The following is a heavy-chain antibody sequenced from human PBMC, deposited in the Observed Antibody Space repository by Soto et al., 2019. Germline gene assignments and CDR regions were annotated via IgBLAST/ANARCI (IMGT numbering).Heavy chain of an antibody. CDR3: ARDRVERGYPEYFQH. V-gene: IGHV3-53*01. J-gene: IGHJ1*01. CDR1: GFTVSSNY. D-gene: IGHD3-22*01. CDR2: IYSGGST. Sequence: EVQLVESGGGLIQPGGSLRLSCAASGFTVSSNYMSWVRQAPGKGLEWVSVIYSGGSTYYADSVKGRFTISRDNSKDTLYLQMNSLIAEDTAVYDCARDRVERGYPEYFQHWGQGTLVTVSS.